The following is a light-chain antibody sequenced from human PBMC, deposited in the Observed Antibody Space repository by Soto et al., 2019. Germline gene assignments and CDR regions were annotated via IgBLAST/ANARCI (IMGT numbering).Light chain of an antibody. CDR3: AAWDDSLNGPYV. CDR1: SSNFGSNT. J-gene: IGLJ1*01. V-gene: IGLV1-44*01. Sequence: SVLTQPPSASGTPGQRVTISCSGSSSNFGSNTVNWYQQLPGTAPKLLIYSNNQRPSGVPDRFSGSKSGTSASLAISGLQSEDEADYYCAAWDDSLNGPYVFGTGTKVTVL. CDR2: SNN.